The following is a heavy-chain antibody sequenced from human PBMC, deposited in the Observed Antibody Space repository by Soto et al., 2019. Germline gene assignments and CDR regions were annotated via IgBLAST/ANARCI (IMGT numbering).Heavy chain of an antibody. CDR3: ARGLFGQQWLVGFDT. CDR1: GGSFSNYI. J-gene: IGHJ4*02. Sequence: QVHLVQSGAEVKKPGSSVKVSCKASGGSFSNYIFAWVRQAPGQGLEWMGGTIPMFATAQYAQKLQGRVTITADESPSIVYMDLTSLTSDDTAVYYCARGLFGQQWLVGFDTWGQGTLVTVSS. D-gene: IGHD6-19*01. V-gene: IGHV1-69*01. CDR2: TIPMFATA.